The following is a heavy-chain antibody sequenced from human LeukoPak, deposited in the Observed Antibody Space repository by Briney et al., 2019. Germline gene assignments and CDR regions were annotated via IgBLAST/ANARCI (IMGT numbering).Heavy chain of an antibody. CDR3: AREAVVVAAPEGDYYYYYMDV. Sequence: SETLSLTCTVSGGSISSYYWSWIRQPPGKGLEWIGYIYYSGSTNYNPSLKSRVTISVDTSKNQFSLKLSSVTAADTAVYYCAREAVVVAAPEGDYYYYYMDVWGKGTTVTISS. CDR1: GGSISSYY. J-gene: IGHJ6*03. CDR2: IYYSGST. V-gene: IGHV4-59*01. D-gene: IGHD2-15*01.